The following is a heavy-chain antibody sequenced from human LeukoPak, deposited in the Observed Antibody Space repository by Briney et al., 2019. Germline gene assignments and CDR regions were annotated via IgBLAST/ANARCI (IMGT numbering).Heavy chain of an antibody. CDR3: AKGAIRLYDPFQH. J-gene: IGHJ1*01. CDR1: GFTLTSYS. CDR2: ISTSSGTI. Sequence: GGSLRLSCAASGFTLTSYSMNWVRQAPGKGLEWLSYISTSSGTIYYAASVKGRFTISRDNSKNTLYLQMNSLRAEDTAVYYCAKGAIRLYDPFQHWGQGTLVTVSS. D-gene: IGHD2/OR15-2a*01. V-gene: IGHV3-48*01.